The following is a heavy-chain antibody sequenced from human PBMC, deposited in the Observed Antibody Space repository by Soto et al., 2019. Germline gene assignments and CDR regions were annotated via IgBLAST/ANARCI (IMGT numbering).Heavy chain of an antibody. CDR3: SSTLDVVSGYSRYFDF. CDR1: GASISSGGDY. V-gene: IGHV4-31*03. CDR2: IYYSGSA. J-gene: IGHJ4*02. Sequence: QLQLQESGPGLVKPSETLSLTCTVSGASISSGGDYWSWIRQHPGKGLEWIGYIYYSGSADYNPSLKSRVTMSVDTSKNQFSRKLSSVTAADTAIYYCSSTLDVVSGYSRYFDFWGQGILVTVSS. D-gene: IGHD3-9*01.